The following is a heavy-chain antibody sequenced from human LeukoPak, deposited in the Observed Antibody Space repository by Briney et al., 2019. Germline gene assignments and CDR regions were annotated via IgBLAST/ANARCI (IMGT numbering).Heavy chain of an antibody. CDR3: ARQDAPYDILTGYFPYNWFDP. V-gene: IGHV4-34*01. J-gene: IGHJ5*02. D-gene: IGHD3-9*01. Sequence: SETLSLTCAVYGDSLNDYYWTWIRQPPGRGLEWIGEIDRGGSTNYDPSLKSRVTISVDTSKNQFSLKVNSVTAADTAVYYCARQDAPYDILTGYFPYNWFDPWGQGTLVTVSS. CDR1: GDSLNDYY. CDR2: IDRGGST.